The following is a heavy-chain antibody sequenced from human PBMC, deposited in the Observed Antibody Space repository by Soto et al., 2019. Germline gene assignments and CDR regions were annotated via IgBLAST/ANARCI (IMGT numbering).Heavy chain of an antibody. CDR3: ARDHLLGSTSLRYCGGDCSSDWFDP. J-gene: IGHJ5*02. D-gene: IGHD2-21*02. Sequence: ASVKVSCKASGYTFTGYYMHWVRQAPGQGLEWLGWINPNSGGTNYAQKFQGRVTMTRDTSISTAYMELSRLRSDDTAVYYCARDHLLGSTSLRYCGGDCSSDWFDPWGQGTLVTVSS. CDR2: INPNSGGT. CDR1: GYTFTGYY. V-gene: IGHV1-2*02.